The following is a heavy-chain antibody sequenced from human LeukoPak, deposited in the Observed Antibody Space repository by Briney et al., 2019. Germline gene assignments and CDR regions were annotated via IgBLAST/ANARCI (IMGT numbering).Heavy chain of an antibody. CDR3: AREDGGNSAWYFDL. Sequence: GGSLRLSCAASGFTFRNYAMHWVRQAPGKGLEYVSAISSDGSSTYCADSVKGRFTISRDNSKNTVYLQMGSLRAEDTAVYYCAREDGGNSAWYFDLWGRGTLVTVSS. D-gene: IGHD4-23*01. V-gene: IGHV3-64*02. CDR1: GFTFRNYA. J-gene: IGHJ2*01. CDR2: ISSDGSST.